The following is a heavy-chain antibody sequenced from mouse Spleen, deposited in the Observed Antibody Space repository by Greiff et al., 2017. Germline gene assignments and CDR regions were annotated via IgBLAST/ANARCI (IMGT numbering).Heavy chain of an antibody. J-gene: IGHJ3*01. Sequence: EVQLQQSGPELVKPGASVKISCKASGYTFTDYYMNWVKQSHGKSLEWIGDINPNNGGTSYNQKFKGKATLTVDKSSSTAYMELRSLTSEDSAVYYCARLPPFAYWGQGTLVTVSA. CDR2: INPNNGGT. D-gene: IGHD5-5*01. V-gene: IGHV1-26*01. CDR3: ARLPPFAY. CDR1: GYTFTDYY.